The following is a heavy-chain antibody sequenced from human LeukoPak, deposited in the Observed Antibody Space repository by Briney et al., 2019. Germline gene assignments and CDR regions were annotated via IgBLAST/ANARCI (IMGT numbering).Heavy chain of an antibody. Sequence: PSETLSLTCTVSGGSIRSSYYYWGWIRQPPGKGLEWIGSIYDSGSTYYNPSLKSRVTISVDTSKNQFSLKLSSVTAADTAVYYCARGGFRTGYKQYNNWFDPWGQGTLVTVSS. D-gene: IGHD1-14*01. CDR1: GGSIRSSYYY. CDR2: IYDSGST. CDR3: ARGGFRTGYKQYNNWFDP. J-gene: IGHJ5*02. V-gene: IGHV4-39*01.